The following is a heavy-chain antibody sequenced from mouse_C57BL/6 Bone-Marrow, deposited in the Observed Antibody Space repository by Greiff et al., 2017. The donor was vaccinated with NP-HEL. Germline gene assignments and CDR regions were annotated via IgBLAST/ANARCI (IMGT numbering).Heavy chain of an antibody. CDR1: GYTFTDYY. V-gene: IGHV1-26*01. CDR3: EGENCDGIDY. Sequence: VQLQQSGPELVKPGASVEISCKASGYTFTDYYMNWVKQSHGKSLEWIGDINPNNGGTSYNQKFKGKATLTVDKSSSTAYMELRSLTSEDSAVYYCEGENCDGIDYWGQGTTLTVSS. D-gene: IGHD2-3*01. CDR2: INPNNGGT. J-gene: IGHJ2*01.